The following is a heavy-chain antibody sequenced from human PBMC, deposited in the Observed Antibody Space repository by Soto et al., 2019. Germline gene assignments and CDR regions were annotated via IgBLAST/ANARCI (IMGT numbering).Heavy chain of an antibody. CDR2: IQYSGST. D-gene: IGHD2-8*01. J-gene: IGHJ4*02. V-gene: IGHV4-30-4*08. CDR1: GGSISSGGYY. Sequence: SETLSLTCTVSGGSISSGGYYWSWIRQLPGKGPEYIGYIQYSGSTYYNPSLRSRVTISVDTSKNQFSLKLSSVTAADTAVYYCARANAPDIPLDYWGQGTLVTVSS. CDR3: ARANAPDIPLDY.